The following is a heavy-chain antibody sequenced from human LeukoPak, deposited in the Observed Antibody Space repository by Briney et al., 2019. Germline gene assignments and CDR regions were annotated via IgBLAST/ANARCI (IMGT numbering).Heavy chain of an antibody. CDR2: TYYRSKWFN. CDR3: ARGGRAFDY. Sequence: SQTLSLTCAISGDSVSSNSVAWNWIRQSPSRGLEWLGRTYYRSKWFNDYAVSVKSRITINPDASKNHFSLQLNSVTPEDTAVYYCARGGRAFDYWGQGTLVTVSS. V-gene: IGHV6-1*01. CDR1: GDSVSSNSVA. D-gene: IGHD1-26*01. J-gene: IGHJ4*02.